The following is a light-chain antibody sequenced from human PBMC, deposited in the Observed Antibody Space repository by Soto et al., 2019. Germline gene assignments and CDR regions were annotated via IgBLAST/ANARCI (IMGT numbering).Light chain of an antibody. Sequence: EIVVTQSPATLSVSPGERVTLSCRASQSVRNKVAWYQQKPGQTPRVIIYDTSTRAADIPARFSGSGYETYFTLTISSLQSEDIAVYYCQQYNIWRSITFGPGTRLE. CDR2: DTS. V-gene: IGKV3-15*01. CDR1: QSVRNK. CDR3: QQYNIWRSIT. J-gene: IGKJ5*01.